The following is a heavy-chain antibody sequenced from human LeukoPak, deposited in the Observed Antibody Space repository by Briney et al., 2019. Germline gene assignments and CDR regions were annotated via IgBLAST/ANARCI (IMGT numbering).Heavy chain of an antibody. CDR1: GYPHCIYY. V-gene: IGHV3-7*01. CDR3: GGDERQEGGSVIMREY. CDR2: IKEDGSEK. J-gene: IGHJ4*02. Sequence: GGSLRLSCGVSGYPHCIYYEKCPRQAPGKGLQWVANIKEDGSEKYFVDSVKGRFTIFRDNAKNSLYLQIISLRAEDTAVYYCGGDERQEGGSVIMREYWGQGTLVTVSS. D-gene: IGHD3-10*01.